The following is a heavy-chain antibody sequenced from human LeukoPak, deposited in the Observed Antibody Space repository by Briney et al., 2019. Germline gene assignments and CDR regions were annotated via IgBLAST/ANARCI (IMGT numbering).Heavy chain of an antibody. CDR2: ISGSGGST. Sequence: PGGSLRLSCAASGFTFNSYNMNWVRQAPGKGLEWVSAISGSGGSTYYADSVKGRFTISRDNSKNTLYLQMNSLRAEDTAVYYCAKDRLQWLVAPSDYWGQGTLVTVSS. D-gene: IGHD6-19*01. J-gene: IGHJ4*02. V-gene: IGHV3-23*01. CDR3: AKDRLQWLVAPSDY. CDR1: GFTFNSYN.